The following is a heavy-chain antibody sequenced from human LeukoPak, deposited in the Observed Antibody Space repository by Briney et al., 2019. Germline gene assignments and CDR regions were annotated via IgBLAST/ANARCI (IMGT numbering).Heavy chain of an antibody. CDR2: MLYSGST. V-gene: IGHV4-59*08. CDR3: ARASGGLRRIFGVVPAGIYYFDY. J-gene: IGHJ4*02. D-gene: IGHD3-3*01. CDR1: GDSISNFY. Sequence: SETLSLTCTVSGDSISNFYWSWIRQAPGQGLEWIGYMLYSGSTNQKPSLRSRVTISVDTSKNQFSLKLSSVTAADTAVYYCARASGGLRRIFGVVPAGIYYFDYWGQGTLVTVSS.